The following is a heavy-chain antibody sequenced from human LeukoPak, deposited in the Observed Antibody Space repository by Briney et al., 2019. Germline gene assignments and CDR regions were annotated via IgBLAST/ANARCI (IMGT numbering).Heavy chain of an antibody. J-gene: IGHJ6*04. CDR2: IKQDGSEK. CDR1: GFTFSSYW. D-gene: IGHD3-10*02. CDR3: AELGITMIGGV. Sequence: GGSLRLSCAASGFTFSSYWMSWVRQAPGEGLEWVANIKQDGSEKYYVDPVKGRFTISRDNAKNSLYLQMNSLRAEDTAVYYCAELGITMIGGVWGKGTTVTISS. V-gene: IGHV3-7*01.